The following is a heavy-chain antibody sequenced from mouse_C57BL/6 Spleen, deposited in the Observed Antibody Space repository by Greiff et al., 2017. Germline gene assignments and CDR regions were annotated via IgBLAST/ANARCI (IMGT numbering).Heavy chain of an antibody. V-gene: IGHV1-54*01. CDR1: GYAFTNYL. D-gene: IGHD2-1*01. J-gene: IGHJ2*01. CDR2: INPGSGGT. Sequence: VQLQQSGAELVRPGTSVKVSCKASGYAFTNYLIEWVKQRPGQGLEWIGVINPGSGGTNYNEKFKGKATLTADKSSSTAYMQLSSLTSEDSAVYFCARVDYGNYDDYWGQGTTLTVSS. CDR3: ARVDYGNYDDY.